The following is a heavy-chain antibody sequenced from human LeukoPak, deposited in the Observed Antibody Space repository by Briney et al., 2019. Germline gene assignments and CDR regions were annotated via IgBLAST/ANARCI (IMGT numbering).Heavy chain of an antibody. Sequence: GESLKISCKGSGYSFTSYWIGWVRQMPGKGLEWVGIIYPGDSDTRYSPSFQGQVTISADKSISTAYLHWSSLKASDTAMYYCARTHYDSTGYPFDYWDQGALVTVSS. CDR2: IYPGDSDT. V-gene: IGHV5-51*01. CDR3: ARTHYDSTGYPFDY. J-gene: IGHJ4*02. CDR1: GYSFTSYW. D-gene: IGHD3-22*01.